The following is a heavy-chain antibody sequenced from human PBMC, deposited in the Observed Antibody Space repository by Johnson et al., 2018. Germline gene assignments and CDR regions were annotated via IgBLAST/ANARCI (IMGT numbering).Heavy chain of an antibody. J-gene: IGHJ4*02. Sequence: QVQLVQSGGGVVQPGRSLRLSCAASGFTFSTQGMHWVRQTPGKGLEWVALILYDGSNKYYADSVKGRFTIPRDNSKNTLYLEMNTLRADDTAVYYCARNLGKGLYFDYWGQGTLVTVSS. V-gene: IGHV3-33*05. CDR1: GFTFSTQG. CDR3: ARNLGKGLYFDY. D-gene: IGHD4-23*01. CDR2: ILYDGSNK.